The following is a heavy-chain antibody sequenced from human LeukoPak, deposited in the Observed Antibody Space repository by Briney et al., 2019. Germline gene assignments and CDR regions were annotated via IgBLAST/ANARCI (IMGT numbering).Heavy chain of an antibody. CDR3: ARTEETGTTGPFDY. D-gene: IGHD1-1*01. J-gene: IGHJ4*02. Sequence: ASVKVSCKASGYIFTSYYIHWVRQAPGQGLEWMGIINPSGGNTNYAQKFQGRVTMTRDTSTSTIYMELSSLRSEDTAVYYCARTEETGTTGPFDYWGQGTLVTVSS. V-gene: IGHV1-46*01. CDR1: GYIFTSYY. CDR2: INPSGGNT.